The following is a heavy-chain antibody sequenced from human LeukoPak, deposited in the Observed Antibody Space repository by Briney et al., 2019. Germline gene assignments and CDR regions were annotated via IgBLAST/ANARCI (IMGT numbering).Heavy chain of an antibody. CDR2: ISSTSSAI. Sequence: GGSLRLSCAASGFTFSIYSMNWVRQAPGKGLEWVSYISSTSSAIYYADSVKGRFTISRDSSKNTLYLQMNRLRAEDAAVYYCAKAPVTTCSGAYCYPFDYWGQGTLVTVSS. D-gene: IGHD2-21*01. CDR3: AKAPVTTCSGAYCYPFDY. J-gene: IGHJ4*02. V-gene: IGHV3-48*01. CDR1: GFTFSIYS.